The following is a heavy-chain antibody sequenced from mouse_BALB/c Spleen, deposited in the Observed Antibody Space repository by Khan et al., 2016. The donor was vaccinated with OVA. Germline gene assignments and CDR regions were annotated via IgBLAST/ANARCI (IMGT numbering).Heavy chain of an antibody. J-gene: IGHJ3*01. CDR2: INYSGGT. CDR3: ARWLAY. Sequence: EVQLQESGPGLVKPSQSLSLTCTVTGYSITSDYAWNWIRQFPGNKLEWMGYINYSGGTSYLPSLNSRISITRDTSKNQFFLQLNSVTTEDSATYYCARWLAYWGQGTLVTVS. CDR1: GYSITSDYA. V-gene: IGHV3-2*02.